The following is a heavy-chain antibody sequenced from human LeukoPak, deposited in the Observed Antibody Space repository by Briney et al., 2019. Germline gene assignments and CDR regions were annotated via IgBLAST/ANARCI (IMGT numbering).Heavy chain of an antibody. J-gene: IGHJ3*02. CDR2: ISAYNGNT. Sequence: ASVKVSCKASGYTFTSYGISWVRQAPGQGLEWMGWISAYNGNTNYAQKLQGRVTMTTDTSTSTAYMELRSLRSDDPAVYYCAREYSSGWYLRRSAFDIWGQGTMVTVSS. V-gene: IGHV1-18*01. CDR1: GYTFTSYG. CDR3: AREYSSGWYLRRSAFDI. D-gene: IGHD6-19*01.